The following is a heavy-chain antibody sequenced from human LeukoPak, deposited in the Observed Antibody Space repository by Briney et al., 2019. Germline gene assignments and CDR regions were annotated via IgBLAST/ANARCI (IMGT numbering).Heavy chain of an antibody. D-gene: IGHD5-18*01. Sequence: HSGGSLRLSCAASGFTFSSYWMSWVRQAPGKGLEWVANIKQDGSEKYYVDSVKGRFTISSDNAKNSLYLQMNRLRAEDTAVYYCAKEPRPEYSYVIYYFDYWGQGTLVTVSS. V-gene: IGHV3-7*03. CDR1: GFTFSSYW. CDR2: IKQDGSEK. CDR3: AKEPRPEYSYVIYYFDY. J-gene: IGHJ4*02.